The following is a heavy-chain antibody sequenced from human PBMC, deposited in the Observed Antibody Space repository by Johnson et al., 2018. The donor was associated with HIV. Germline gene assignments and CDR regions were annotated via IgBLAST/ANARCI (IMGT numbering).Heavy chain of an antibody. J-gene: IGHJ3*02. D-gene: IGHD1-26*01. CDR1: GFTFSSYD. CDR2: IGTAGDT. V-gene: IGHV3-13*01. CDR3: ARDLVVGATPDHDAFDI. Sequence: VQLVESGGGVVRPGGSLRLSCAASGFTFSSYDMHWVRQATGKGLEWVSAIGTAGDTYYPGSVKGRFTISRENAKNSVYLQMNSLRAEDTAVYYCARDLVVGATPDHDAFDIWGQGTMVTVSS.